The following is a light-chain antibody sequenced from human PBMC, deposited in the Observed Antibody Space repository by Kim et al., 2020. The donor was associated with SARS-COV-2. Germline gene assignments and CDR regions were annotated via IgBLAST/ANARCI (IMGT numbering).Light chain of an antibody. J-gene: IGLJ2*01. V-gene: IGLV3-21*02. Sequence: PGQTDKKNSGGSNRGSKMGHWYHQKTGQDPVLGVHSKVARPSGIPERFSGATSGNTATLTIGRVEAGDEGDYYCQVGDSSGDHPVIFGGGTQLTVL. CDR2: SKV. CDR1: NRGSKM. CDR3: QVGDSSGDHPVI.